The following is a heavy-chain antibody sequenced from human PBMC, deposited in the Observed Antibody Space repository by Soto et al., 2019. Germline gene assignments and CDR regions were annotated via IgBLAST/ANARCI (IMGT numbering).Heavy chain of an antibody. V-gene: IGHV1-3*01. CDR1: GYTFTSYA. J-gene: IGHJ3*02. Sequence: ASVKVSCKASGYTFTSYAMHWVHQAPGQRLEWMGWINAGNGNTKYSQKFQGRVTITRDTSASTAYMELSSLRSEDTAVYYCAVTSIAARPFGWFDIWGQGTMVTVSS. CDR2: INAGNGNT. D-gene: IGHD6-6*01. CDR3: AVTSIAARPFGWFDI.